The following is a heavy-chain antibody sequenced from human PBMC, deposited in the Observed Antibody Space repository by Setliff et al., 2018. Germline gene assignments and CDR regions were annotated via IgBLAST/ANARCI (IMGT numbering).Heavy chain of an antibody. CDR3: ARRHCSGGSCYSLNYFDY. CDR2: IYYRGST. CDR1: GYSISSGYN. J-gene: IGHJ4*02. Sequence: PSETLSLTCAVSGYSISSGYNWGWIRQPPGKGLEWIASIYYRGSTSYNSSLKSRVSISVDTSKNQFSLNLNSVTAADTAVYYCARRHCSGGSCYSLNYFDYWGQGTLVTVSS. V-gene: IGHV4-38-2*01. D-gene: IGHD2-15*01.